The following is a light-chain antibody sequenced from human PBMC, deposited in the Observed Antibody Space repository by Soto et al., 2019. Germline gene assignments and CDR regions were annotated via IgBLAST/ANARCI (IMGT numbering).Light chain of an antibody. Sequence: MTQSPATLSVSPGERATLSCRASQSISSWLAWYQQKPGKAPKLLIYKASSLESGVPSRFSGSGSGTEFTLTISSLQPDDFATYYCQQYNSYSRYTFGQGTKLEIK. CDR1: QSISSW. J-gene: IGKJ2*01. CDR2: KAS. V-gene: IGKV1-5*03. CDR3: QQYNSYSRYT.